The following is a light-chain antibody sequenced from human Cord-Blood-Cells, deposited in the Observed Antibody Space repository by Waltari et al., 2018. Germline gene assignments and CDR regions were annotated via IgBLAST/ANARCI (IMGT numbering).Light chain of an antibody. CDR2: DAS. CDR3: QQRSNWSIT. V-gene: IGKV3-11*01. Sequence: EIVLTQSPATLPLSPGERATLTCRASQSVSSYLAWYQQKPGQAPRLLISDASTRATGTPARFSGSGSGTAYTLTISSLEPEDFAVYYCQQRSNWSITFGQGTRLEIK. CDR1: QSVSSY. J-gene: IGKJ5*01.